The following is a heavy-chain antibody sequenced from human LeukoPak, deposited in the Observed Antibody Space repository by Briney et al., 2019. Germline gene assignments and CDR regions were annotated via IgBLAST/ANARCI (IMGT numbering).Heavy chain of an antibody. CDR1: GGSITSGNYY. D-gene: IGHD5-24*01. Sequence: SETLSLTCTVSGGSITSGNYYWSWIRQPAGKGLEWIGRIYTSGSTNHNPSLKSRVTISVDTSKNQFSLKLSSVTAADTAVYYCARAPSRPVGDGYSLDYWGQGTLVTVSS. J-gene: IGHJ4*02. V-gene: IGHV4-61*02. CDR3: ARAPSRPVGDGYSLDY. CDR2: IYTSGST.